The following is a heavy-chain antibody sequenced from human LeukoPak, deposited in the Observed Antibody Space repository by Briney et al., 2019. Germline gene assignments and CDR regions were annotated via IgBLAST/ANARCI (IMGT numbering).Heavy chain of an antibody. V-gene: IGHV4-39*07. CDR2: IYYSGST. Sequence: KTSETLSLTCTVSGGSISSSSYYWGWIRQPPGKGLEWIGRIYYSGSTYYNPSLKSRVTISVDTSKNQFSLKLSSVTAADTAVYYCATSGPIYYGSGSYYNYFDYWGQGTLVTVSS. D-gene: IGHD3-10*01. CDR1: GGSISSSSYY. J-gene: IGHJ4*02. CDR3: ATSGPIYYGSGSYYNYFDY.